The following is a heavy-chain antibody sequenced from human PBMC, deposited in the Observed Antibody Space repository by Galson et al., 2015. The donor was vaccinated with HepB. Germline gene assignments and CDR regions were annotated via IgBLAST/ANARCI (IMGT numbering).Heavy chain of an antibody. CDR2: IWYDGSNK. V-gene: IGHV3-33*01. Sequence: SLRLSCAASGFTFSSYGMHWVRQAPGKGLEWVAVIWYDGSNKYYADSVKGRFAISRDNSKNTLYLQMNSLRAEDTAVYYCARDLGQLVDYYFDYWGQGTLVTVSS. CDR3: ARDLGQLVDYYFDY. D-gene: IGHD6-6*01. J-gene: IGHJ4*02. CDR1: GFTFSSYG.